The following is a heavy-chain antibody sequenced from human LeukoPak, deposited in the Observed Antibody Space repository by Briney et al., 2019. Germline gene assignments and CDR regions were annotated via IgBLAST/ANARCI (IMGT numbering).Heavy chain of an antibody. CDR2: ISPSGGST. V-gene: IGHV1-46*01. Sequence: ASVKVSCKAFGYTFTSNYMHWVRQAPGQGPEWMGVISPSGGSTTYAQKFQGRVTLTRDMSTSTDYLELSSLRSEDTAVYYCAMTPRTYYYYMDVWGKGTTVTISS. CDR1: GYTFTSNY. CDR3: AMTPRTYYYYMDV. J-gene: IGHJ6*03. D-gene: IGHD1-14*01.